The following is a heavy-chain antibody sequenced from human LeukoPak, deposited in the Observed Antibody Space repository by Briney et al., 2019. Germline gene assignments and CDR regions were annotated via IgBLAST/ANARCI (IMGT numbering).Heavy chain of an antibody. CDR1: GYTFTRYY. D-gene: IGHD2-2*02. V-gene: IGHV1-2*02. J-gene: IGHJ6*02. CDR2: INPNSGGT. Sequence: ASVKVSCKASGYTFTRYYMHWVRQAPGQGLEWMGWINPNSGGTNYAQKFQGRVTMTRDTSISTAYMELSRLRSDDTAVYYCARDRGYCSSTSCYNYYGMDVWGQGTTVTVSS. CDR3: ARDRGYCSSTSCYNYYGMDV.